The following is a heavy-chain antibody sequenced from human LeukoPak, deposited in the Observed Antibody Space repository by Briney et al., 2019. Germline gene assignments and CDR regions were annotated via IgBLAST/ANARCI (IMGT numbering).Heavy chain of an antibody. D-gene: IGHD6-19*01. CDR3: ARDSAVAGTPTPPSDY. CDR2: ISYDGSNK. J-gene: IGHJ4*02. V-gene: IGHV3-30*04. CDR1: GFTFSSYA. Sequence: GGSLRLSCAASGFTFSSYAMHWVRQAPGKGLEWVAVISYDGSNKYYADSVKGRFTISGDNSKNTLYPQTNSLRAEDTAVYYCARDSAVAGTPTPPSDYWGQGTLVTVSS.